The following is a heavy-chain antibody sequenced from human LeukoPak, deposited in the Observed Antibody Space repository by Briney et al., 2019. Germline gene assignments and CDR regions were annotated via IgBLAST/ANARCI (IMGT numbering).Heavy chain of an antibody. CDR2: IWYDGSNK. Sequence: GRSLRLSCAASGFTFSSYGMHWVRQAPGKGLEWVAVIWYDGSNKYYADSVKGRFTISRDNSKNTLYLQMNSLRAEDTAVYYCARHGDYGDYGGWFDPWGQGTLVTVSS. J-gene: IGHJ5*02. CDR1: GFTFSSYG. D-gene: IGHD4-17*01. CDR3: ARHGDYGDYGGWFDP. V-gene: IGHV3-33*01.